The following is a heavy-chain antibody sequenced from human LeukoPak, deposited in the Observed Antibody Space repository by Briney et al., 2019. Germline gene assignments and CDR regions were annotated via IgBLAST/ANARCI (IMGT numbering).Heavy chain of an antibody. CDR1: GITFDDYR. CDR3: AREPMFLPFDY. Sequence: RGSLRLSCAAPGITFDDYRMSWVRQAPRKRLEWDCGINCNCGSTGYADSVKGRFTISRDNAKTSLYLQMNSLRAEDTALYYCAREPMFLPFDYWGQGTLVTVSS. D-gene: IGHD3-10*02. CDR2: INCNCGST. V-gene: IGHV3-20*04. J-gene: IGHJ4*02.